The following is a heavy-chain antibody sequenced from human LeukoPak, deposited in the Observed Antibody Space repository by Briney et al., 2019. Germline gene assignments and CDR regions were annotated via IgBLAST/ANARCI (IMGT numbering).Heavy chain of an antibody. V-gene: IGHV1-2*02. Sequence: ASVKVSCKASGYTFTGYFMHWVRQAPGQGLEWVGWINPNSGGTNYAQKFQGRVTMTRDTSISTAYTELSRVRSTVTAVYYCARLVGAGDNWGQGTMVTVSS. CDR1: GYTFTGYF. J-gene: IGHJ4*02. CDR3: ARLVGAGDN. D-gene: IGHD1-26*01. CDR2: INPNSGGT.